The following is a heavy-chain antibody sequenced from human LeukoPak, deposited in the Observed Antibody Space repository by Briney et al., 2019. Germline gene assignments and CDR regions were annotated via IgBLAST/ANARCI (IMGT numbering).Heavy chain of an antibody. Sequence: GGSLRLSCAASGFTFSTYALTWVRQAPGKGPQWVSAISGSGGSTYYADCVKGRFTISRDNSKNTLYLQMNSLRAEDSAVYYCAKDGTWIQLRFEYWGQGTLVTVSS. CDR1: GFTFSTYA. V-gene: IGHV3-23*01. J-gene: IGHJ4*02. D-gene: IGHD5-18*01. CDR3: AKDGTWIQLRFEY. CDR2: ISGSGGST.